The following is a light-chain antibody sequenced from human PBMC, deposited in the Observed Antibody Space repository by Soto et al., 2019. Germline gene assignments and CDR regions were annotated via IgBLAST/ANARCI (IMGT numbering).Light chain of an antibody. CDR1: QTLSDN. J-gene: IGKJ1*01. V-gene: IGKV3-15*01. CDR2: RAS. CDR3: HQYSHWPPWT. Sequence: EIVMTQSPATLAVSPGDTVTLSCRASQTLSDNLAWYQQKPGQAPRLLIFRASTRATGVPARFSARGSGIEFTLTISGLESEDFAAYYCHQYSHWPPWTFGPGTKVEIK.